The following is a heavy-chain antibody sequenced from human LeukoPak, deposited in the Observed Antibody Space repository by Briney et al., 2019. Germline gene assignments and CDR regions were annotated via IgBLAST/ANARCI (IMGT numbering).Heavy chain of an antibody. Sequence: PGGSLRLSCAASGFTFSNFGMHWVRQAPGKGLAWVAVISYDASNEYYPDSVKGRFTISRDNSKNTLYLQMNSLRAEDTAVYYCAKGVVGTTKGYYFDYWGQGTLVTVSS. CDR1: GFTFSNFG. J-gene: IGHJ4*02. CDR3: AKGVVGTTKGYYFDY. V-gene: IGHV3-30*18. D-gene: IGHD1-26*01. CDR2: ISYDASNE.